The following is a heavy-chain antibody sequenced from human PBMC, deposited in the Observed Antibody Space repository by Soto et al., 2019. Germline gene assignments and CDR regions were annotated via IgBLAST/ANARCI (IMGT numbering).Heavy chain of an antibody. D-gene: IGHD3-16*01. V-gene: IGHV3-33*01. Sequence: GGSLRLSCAASGFTFRIYSMHWVRQSPGKGLEWVVVMWYDGTNKYYGESVKGRFTISRDNSENTLYLQMNSLRVEDTAVYYCARDATFGTKGGSFDIWGHGTLVTVSS. J-gene: IGHJ3*02. CDR2: MWYDGTNK. CDR1: GFTFRIYS. CDR3: ARDATFGTKGGSFDI.